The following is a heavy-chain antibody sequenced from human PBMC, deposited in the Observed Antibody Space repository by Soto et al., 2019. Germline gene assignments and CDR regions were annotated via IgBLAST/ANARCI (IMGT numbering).Heavy chain of an antibody. CDR3: ARTRSFTLGFYYDGMDV. CDR1: GYSFASYW. V-gene: IGHV5-51*01. CDR2: IYPSDYDT. Sequence: GESLKISCQGSGYSFASYWIVLVRQMPGKDLEWMEIIYPSDYDTRYSSSFQGQVTISADKSLRTAYLQWTSLKASDTALYYCARTRSFTLGFYYDGMDVWGQGTTVTVSS. D-gene: IGHD6-6*01. J-gene: IGHJ6*02.